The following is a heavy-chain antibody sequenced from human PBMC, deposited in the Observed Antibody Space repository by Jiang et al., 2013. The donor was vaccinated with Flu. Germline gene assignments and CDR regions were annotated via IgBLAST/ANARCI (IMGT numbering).Heavy chain of an antibody. J-gene: IGHJ5*02. V-gene: IGHV6-1*01. CDR1: GDSVSSNSAA. CDR2: TYYRSKWYF. Sequence: SGDSVSSNSAAWNWIRQSPSRGLEWLGRTYYRSKWYFDYAVSVKSRITVNPDTSKNQFSLHLSSVTTEDTAVYYCARGSYGSGLAWGQGTLVTVSS. D-gene: IGHD6-19*01. CDR3: ARGSYGSGLA.